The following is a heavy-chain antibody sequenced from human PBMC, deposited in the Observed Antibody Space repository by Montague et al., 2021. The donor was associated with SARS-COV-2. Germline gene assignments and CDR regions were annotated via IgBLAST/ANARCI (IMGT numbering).Heavy chain of an antibody. D-gene: IGHD6-13*01. CDR1: GGSVSSATGY. Sequence: SETLSLTCTVSGGSVSSATGYWSWIRQPPGKGLEWIGYIHYSETTSYKSSLKSRVSLSLDTSKNQFSLNLTSVTAADTAVYHCVSAFWYSIRGVCLGNLDSWGQGTLVTVSS. J-gene: IGHJ4*02. V-gene: IGHV4-61*01. CDR3: VSAFWYSIRGVCLGNLDS. CDR2: IHYSETT.